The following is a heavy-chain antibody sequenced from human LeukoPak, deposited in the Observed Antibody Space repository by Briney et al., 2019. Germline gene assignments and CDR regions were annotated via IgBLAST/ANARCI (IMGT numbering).Heavy chain of an antibody. D-gene: IGHD3-10*01. J-gene: IGHJ6*03. CDR3: ARGGGSGSYRPLDYYYMDV. Sequence: GASVKVSCKASGGTFSSYAISWVRQGPGQGLEWMGGMIPIFGPANYAQKFQGRVTITTDESTSTAYMELSSLRSEDTAVYYCARGGGSGSYRPLDYYYMDVWGKGTTVTVSS. CDR2: MIPIFGPA. CDR1: GGTFSSYA. V-gene: IGHV1-69*05.